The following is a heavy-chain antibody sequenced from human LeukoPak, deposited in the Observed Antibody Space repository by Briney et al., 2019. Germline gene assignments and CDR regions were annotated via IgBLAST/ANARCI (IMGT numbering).Heavy chain of an antibody. CDR2: ISAYNGNT. CDR1: GYTFTSYG. J-gene: IGHJ4*02. Sequence: ASVKVSCKASGYTFTSYGISWVRQAPGQGLEWMGWISAYNGNTNYAQKLQGRVTMTTDTSTSTAYMELRSLRSDDTAVYYCARDIAIAVAGDFDNWGQGTLVTVSS. D-gene: IGHD6-19*01. CDR3: ARDIAIAVAGDFDN. V-gene: IGHV1-18*01.